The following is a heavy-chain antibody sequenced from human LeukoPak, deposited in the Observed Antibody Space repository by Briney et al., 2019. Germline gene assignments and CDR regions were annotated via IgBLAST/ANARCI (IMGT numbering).Heavy chain of an antibody. V-gene: IGHV1-18*01. CDR3: ARSATAYGPGGA. Sequence: GASVKVSCKASGYTFTSYGISWVRQAPGQGLEWMGWISAYNGNTNYAQKLQGRVTMTTDTSTSTAYMELSSLRSEDTAVYNCARSATAYGPGGAWGQGTLVTVSS. CDR2: ISAYNGNT. CDR1: GYTFTSYG. D-gene: IGHD5-18*01. J-gene: IGHJ5*02.